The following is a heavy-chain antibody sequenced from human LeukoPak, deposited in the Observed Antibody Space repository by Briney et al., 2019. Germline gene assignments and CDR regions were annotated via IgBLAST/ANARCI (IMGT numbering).Heavy chain of an antibody. CDR1: GGTFSSYA. D-gene: IGHD3-10*01. J-gene: IGHJ3*02. CDR3: ARDLYGPRWWFGEPRAFDI. V-gene: IGHV1-69*05. CDR2: IIPIFGTA. Sequence: SVKVSCKASGGTFSSYAISWVRQAPGQGLKWMGRIIPIFGTANYAQQFQGRVTITTDESTSTAYMELSSLRSEDTAVYYCARDLYGPRWWFGEPRAFDIWGQGTMVTVSS.